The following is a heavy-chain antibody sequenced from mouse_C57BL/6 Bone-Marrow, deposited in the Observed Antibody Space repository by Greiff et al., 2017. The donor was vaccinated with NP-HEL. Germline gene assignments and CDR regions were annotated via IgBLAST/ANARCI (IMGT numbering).Heavy chain of an antibody. J-gene: IGHJ4*01. Sequence: VQLQQSGAELVKPGASVKLSCKASGYTFTSYWMHWVKQRPGQGLEWIGMIHPNSGSTNYNEKFKSKATLTVDKSSSTAYMQLSSLTSEDSAVYYCATNWDAYYSMDYWGQGTSVTVSS. V-gene: IGHV1-64*01. CDR2: IHPNSGST. D-gene: IGHD4-1*02. CDR1: GYTFTSYW. CDR3: ATNWDAYYSMDY.